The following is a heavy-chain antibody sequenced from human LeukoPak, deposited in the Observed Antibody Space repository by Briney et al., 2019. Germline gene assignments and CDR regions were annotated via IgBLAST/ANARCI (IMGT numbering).Heavy chain of an antibody. CDR2: IIPMFATP. V-gene: IGHV1-69*13. CDR3: ARSAGGVPYCGGDCYSPPSHYYYMDV. CDR1: GGTFSSYA. Sequence: SVKVSCKASGGTFSSYAISWARQAPGQGLEWMGGIIPMFATPNYAQKFQARVTITADESTSTASMELSSLRSEDTAVYYCARSAGGVPYCGGDCYSPPSHYYYMDVWGKGTSVTVSS. J-gene: IGHJ6*03. D-gene: IGHD2-21*01.